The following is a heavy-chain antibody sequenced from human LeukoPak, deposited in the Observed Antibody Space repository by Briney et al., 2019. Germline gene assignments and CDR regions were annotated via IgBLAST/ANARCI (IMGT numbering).Heavy chain of an antibody. CDR2: INSDGINT. CDR3: AKDPTHYRVWDSYESIGLSY. J-gene: IGHJ4*02. D-gene: IGHD3-22*01. Sequence: GGSLRLSCAASGFTFSSYEMNWVRQAPGKGLVWVSRINSDGINTSYADSVKGRFTISRDNAKNTLNLQMNSLRAEDTAVYYCAKDPTHYRVWDSYESIGLSYWGQGTLVTVSS. CDR1: GFTFSSYE. V-gene: IGHV3-74*01.